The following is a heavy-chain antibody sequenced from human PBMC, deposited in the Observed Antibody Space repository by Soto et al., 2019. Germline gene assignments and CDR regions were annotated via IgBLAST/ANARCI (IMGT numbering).Heavy chain of an antibody. Sequence: SETLSLTCAVSGGSISSGGYSWSWIRQPPGKGLEWIGYIYHSGSTYYNPSLKSRVTISVDRSKNQFSLKLSSVTAADTAVYYCARGSAAAAGTGWFDPWGQGTLVTV. V-gene: IGHV4-30-2*01. D-gene: IGHD6-13*01. J-gene: IGHJ5*02. CDR2: IYHSGST. CDR1: GGSISSGGYS. CDR3: ARGSAAAAGTGWFDP.